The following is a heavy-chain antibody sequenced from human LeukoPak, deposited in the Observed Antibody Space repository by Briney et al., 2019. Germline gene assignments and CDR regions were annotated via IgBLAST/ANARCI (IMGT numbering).Heavy chain of an antibody. J-gene: IGHJ4*02. D-gene: IGHD4-11*01. Sequence: GRSLRLSCAASGFTFITNGMHWVRQAPGKGLEWVAVISYDGSNKYYEESVKGRFTISRDNSKNTLYLQMNSLRPEDTAVYYCAKGLLSNSQRGYFDSWGQGTLVTVSS. V-gene: IGHV3-30*18. CDR1: GFTFITNG. CDR2: ISYDGSNK. CDR3: AKGLLSNSQRGYFDS.